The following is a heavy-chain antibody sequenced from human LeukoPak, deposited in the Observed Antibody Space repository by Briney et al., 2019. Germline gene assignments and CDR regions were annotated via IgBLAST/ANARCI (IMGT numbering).Heavy chain of an antibody. CDR2: IYYSGST. CDR1: GGSISSSSYY. J-gene: IGHJ4*02. D-gene: IGHD3-22*01. CDR3: AREDHYDSSGYFPVLFDY. Sequence: SETLSLTCTVSGGSISSSSYYWGWIRQPPGKGLEWIGSIYYSGSTYYNPSLKSRVIISVDTSKNQFSLKLSSVTAADTAVYYCAREDHYDSSGYFPVLFDYWGQGTLVTDSS. V-gene: IGHV4-39*07.